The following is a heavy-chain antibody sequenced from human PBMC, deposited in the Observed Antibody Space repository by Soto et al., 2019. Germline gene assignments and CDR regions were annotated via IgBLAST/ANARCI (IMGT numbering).Heavy chain of an antibody. Sequence: QVQLQQWGAGLVKPSETLSLSCAVYGQSFSGHSWAWIRQPPGKGLDWIGEINESGSTYYNPSLKSCVTISTDTSKNQFSLKLSSVSAADTAAYFCARGSGIVALPGELEDVKYDYWGQGTLVNVSS. CDR2: INESGST. J-gene: IGHJ4*02. D-gene: IGHD1-1*01. CDR3: ARGSGIVALPGELEDVKYDY. V-gene: IGHV4-34*01. CDR1: GQSFSGHS.